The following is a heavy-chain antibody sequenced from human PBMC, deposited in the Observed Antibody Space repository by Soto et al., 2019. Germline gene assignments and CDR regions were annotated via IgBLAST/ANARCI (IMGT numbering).Heavy chain of an antibody. CDR3: ARLGSLLQPIDY. CDR1: GYTFTNYL. J-gene: IGHJ4*02. V-gene: IGHV5-51*01. CDR2: IFPRYSYT. Sequence: GESLKISCQTSGYTFTNYLSAWVRHMPGRGLEWMGLIFPRYSYTRYTSSCDGQLTLFACKSIATAYLQWTTLKASDSGTYFCARLGSLLQPIDYWGQGTPVTVSS. D-gene: IGHD3-10*01.